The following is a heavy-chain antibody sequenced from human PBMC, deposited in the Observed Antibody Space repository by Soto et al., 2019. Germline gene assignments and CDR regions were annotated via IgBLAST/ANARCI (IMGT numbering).Heavy chain of an antibody. Sequence: GASVKVSCKASGYTFTSYDINWVRQATGQGLEWMGWMNPNSGNTGYAQKFQGRVTMTRNTSISTAYMELSSLRSEDTAVYYCARGLFRTNGVCYKGWFDHWGQGTLVTVSS. J-gene: IGHJ5*02. CDR2: MNPNSGNT. CDR1: GYTFTSYD. CDR3: ARGLFRTNGVCYKGWFDH. D-gene: IGHD2-8*01. V-gene: IGHV1-8*01.